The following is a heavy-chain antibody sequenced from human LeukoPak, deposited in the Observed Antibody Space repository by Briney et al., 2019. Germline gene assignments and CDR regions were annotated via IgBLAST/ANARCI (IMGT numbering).Heavy chain of an antibody. CDR3: ARHRPSRDWFDP. J-gene: IGHJ5*02. Sequence: PSETLSLTCAVSGGSISSSNWWSWVRQPPGKELEWIGNIRSGGGTYYVPSLKSRVTMSVDTSKNQFSLNLNSVTAADTAVYYCARHRPSRDWFDPWGQGTLVTVSS. CDR1: GGSISSSNW. V-gene: IGHV4-4*02. CDR2: IRSGGGT.